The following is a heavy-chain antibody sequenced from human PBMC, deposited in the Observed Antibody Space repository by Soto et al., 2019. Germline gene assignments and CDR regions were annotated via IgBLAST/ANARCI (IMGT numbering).Heavy chain of an antibody. V-gene: IGHV3-21*01. D-gene: IGHD3-22*01. CDR3: ARVSSNYYDSSGYLPDWYFDL. CDR1: GFTFSSYS. CDR2: ISSSSSYI. Sequence: PGGSLRLSCAASGFTFSSYSMNWVRQAPGKGLEWVSSISSSSSYIYYADSVKGRFTISRDNAKNSLYLQMNSLRAEDTAVYYCARVSSNYYDSSGYLPDWYFDLWGRGTLVTVSS. J-gene: IGHJ2*01.